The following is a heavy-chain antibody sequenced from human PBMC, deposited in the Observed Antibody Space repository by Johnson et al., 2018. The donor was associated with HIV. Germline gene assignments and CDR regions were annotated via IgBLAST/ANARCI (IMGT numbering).Heavy chain of an antibody. CDR1: GFTFSNYG. J-gene: IGHJ3*02. V-gene: IGHV3-33*05. D-gene: IGHD6-6*01. CDR2: ISYDGSNK. CDR3: AKDLSIAARPAAFDI. Sequence: QVQLVESGGGVVRPGGSLRLSCAASGFTFSNYGIHWVRQAPGKGLEWVAVISYDGSNKYYADSVKGRFTISRDNSKNPLYLQMNSLRAEDTAVYYCAKDLSIAARPAAFDIWGQGTMVTVSS.